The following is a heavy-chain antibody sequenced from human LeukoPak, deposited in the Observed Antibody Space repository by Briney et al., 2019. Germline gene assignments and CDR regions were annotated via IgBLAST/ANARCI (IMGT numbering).Heavy chain of an antibody. Sequence: ASVKVSCKASGYTFTSYAMNWVRQAPGQGLEWMGWINTNTGNPTYAQGFTGRFVFSLDTSVSTAYLQISSLKAEDTAVYYCARDHNPWPKAPTRGLLYGDHFDYWGQGTLVTVSS. J-gene: IGHJ4*02. V-gene: IGHV7-4-1*02. CDR2: INTNTGNP. CDR3: ARDHNPWPKAPTRGLLYGDHFDY. CDR1: GYTFTSYA. D-gene: IGHD4-17*01.